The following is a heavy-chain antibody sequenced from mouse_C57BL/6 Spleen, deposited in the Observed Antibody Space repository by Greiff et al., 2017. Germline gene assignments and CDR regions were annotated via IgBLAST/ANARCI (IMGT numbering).Heavy chain of an antibody. CDR1: GYTFTSYW. J-gene: IGHJ2*01. CDR3: ARYNRGYFDY. Sequence: VQLQQPGAELVMPGASVKLSCKASGYTFTSYWMHWVQQRPGQGLEWIGEIDPSDSYTNYNQKFKGKSTLTVDKSSSTAYMQLSSLTSEDSAVYYCARYNRGYFDYWGQGTTLTVSS. D-gene: IGHD1-3*01. V-gene: IGHV1-69*01. CDR2: IDPSDSYT.